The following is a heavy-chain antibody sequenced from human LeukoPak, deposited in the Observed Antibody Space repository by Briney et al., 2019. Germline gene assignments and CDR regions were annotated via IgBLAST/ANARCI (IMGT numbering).Heavy chain of an antibody. D-gene: IGHD3-16*02. CDR3: ARSGLGDYVWGSYPDY. CDR2: ISSSGSTI. V-gene: IGHV3-11*01. J-gene: IGHJ4*02. CDR1: GFTFSDYY. Sequence: GGSLRLSCAASGFTFSDYYTSWIRQAPGKGLEWVSYISSSGSTIYYADSVKGRFTISRDNAKNSLYLQMNSLRAEDTAVYYCARSGLGDYVWGSYPDYWGQGTLVTVSS.